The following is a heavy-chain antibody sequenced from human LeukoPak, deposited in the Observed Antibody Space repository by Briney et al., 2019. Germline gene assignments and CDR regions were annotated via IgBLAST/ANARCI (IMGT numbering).Heavy chain of an antibody. Sequence: TGGSLRLSCAASGFTFSSYGMHWVRQAPGKGLEWVAFIRYDGSNKYYADSVKGRFTISRDNSKNTLYLQMNGLRAEDTAVYYCANSGSYYFDYWGQGTLVTVSS. CDR2: IRYDGSNK. D-gene: IGHD1-26*01. J-gene: IGHJ4*02. V-gene: IGHV3-30*02. CDR3: ANSGSYYFDY. CDR1: GFTFSSYG.